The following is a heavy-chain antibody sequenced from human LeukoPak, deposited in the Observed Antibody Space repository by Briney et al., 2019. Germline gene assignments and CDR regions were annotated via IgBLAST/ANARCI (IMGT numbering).Heavy chain of an antibody. V-gene: IGHV5-51*01. Sequence: GESLKISCKGSGYSFTSYWIGWVRQMPGKGLEWMGIIYPGDSDTRYSPSFQGQVTISADKSISTAYLQWSSLKASDTAMYYCASPIVGATSLLHDAFDIWGQGTMVTVSS. CDR3: ASPIVGATSLLHDAFDI. D-gene: IGHD1-26*01. CDR2: IYPGDSDT. CDR1: GYSFTSYW. J-gene: IGHJ3*02.